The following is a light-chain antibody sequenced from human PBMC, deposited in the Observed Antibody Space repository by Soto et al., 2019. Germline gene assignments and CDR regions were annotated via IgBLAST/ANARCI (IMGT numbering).Light chain of an antibody. J-gene: IGKJ5*01. V-gene: IGKV3-15*01. CDR1: QGISSL. Sequence: EIVLTQSPATLSVSPGXRATLSCRASQGISSLLAWYQQKPGQAPRLLIYAASTRAAGIPARFSGSGSGTDFTLTISSLQSEDFAVYYCQQYYDWPITFGQGTRLEIK. CDR3: QQYYDWPIT. CDR2: AAS.